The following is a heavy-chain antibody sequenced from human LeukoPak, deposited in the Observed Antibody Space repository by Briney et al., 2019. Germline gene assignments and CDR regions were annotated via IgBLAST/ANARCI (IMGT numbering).Heavy chain of an antibody. CDR3: ARGAYSSGWYSVWGSY. Sequence: GGSLRLSCAASGFTFSSYSMNWVRQAPGKGLEWVSSISSSSSYIYYADSVKGRFTISRDNAKNSLYLQMNSLRAEDTAVYYCARGAYSSGWYSVWGSYWGQGTLVTVSS. D-gene: IGHD6-19*01. CDR2: ISSSSSYI. J-gene: IGHJ4*02. V-gene: IGHV3-21*01. CDR1: GFTFSSYS.